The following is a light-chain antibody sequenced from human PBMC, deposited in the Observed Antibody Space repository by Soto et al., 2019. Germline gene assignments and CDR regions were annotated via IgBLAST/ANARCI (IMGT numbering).Light chain of an antibody. J-gene: IGKJ1*01. CDR1: QSVSIW. Sequence: DIQMTQSPSTLSASEGDRVTISCRASQSVSIWLAWYQQKPGRAPKLLIYKSSILESGVPSRFSGSGSGTEFTLTICSLQPDDFATYYCQQFNTSPWTFGQGTKVAIK. CDR2: KSS. V-gene: IGKV1-5*03. CDR3: QQFNTSPWT.